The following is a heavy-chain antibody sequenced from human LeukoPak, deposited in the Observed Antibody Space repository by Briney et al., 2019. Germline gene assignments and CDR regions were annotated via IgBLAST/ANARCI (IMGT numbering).Heavy chain of an antibody. Sequence: ASVKVSCKASGYTFTSYDINWVRQATGQGLEWMGWMNPNSGNTGYAQKFQGRVTITADESTSTAYMELSSLGSEDTAVYYCARAPMVRGVIITFPYYFDYWGQGTPVTVSS. CDR2: MNPNSGNT. J-gene: IGHJ4*02. CDR3: ARAPMVRGVIITFPYYFDY. CDR1: GYTFTSYD. V-gene: IGHV1-8*03. D-gene: IGHD3-10*01.